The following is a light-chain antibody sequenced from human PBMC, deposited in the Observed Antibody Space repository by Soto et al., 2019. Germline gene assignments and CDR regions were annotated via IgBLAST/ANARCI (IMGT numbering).Light chain of an antibody. CDR3: AAWDDNFRTYV. CDR2: KNN. J-gene: IGLJ1*01. Sequence: QSVLTQPPSASGTPGQRVTISCSGYSSSVGSNHVYWYQQFPGMAPKLLISKNNQSPSGVPDRFSGSKSGTSASLAISGLRSEDEAEYYWAAWDDNFRTYVFRSGNKVTVL. CDR1: SSSVGSNH. V-gene: IGLV1-47*01.